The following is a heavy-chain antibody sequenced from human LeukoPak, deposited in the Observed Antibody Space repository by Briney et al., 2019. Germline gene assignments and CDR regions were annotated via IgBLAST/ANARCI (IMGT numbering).Heavy chain of an antibody. D-gene: IGHD1-14*01. CDR1: GYTFTSYG. J-gene: IGHJ6*03. CDR2: INPNSGGT. V-gene: IGHV1-2*06. Sequence: GASVKVSCKASGYTFTSYGISWVRQAPGQGLEWMGRINPNSGGTNYAQKFQGRVTMTRDTSISTAYMELCRLRSDDTAVYYCARDRNSYMDVWGKGTTVTVSS. CDR3: ARDRNSYMDV.